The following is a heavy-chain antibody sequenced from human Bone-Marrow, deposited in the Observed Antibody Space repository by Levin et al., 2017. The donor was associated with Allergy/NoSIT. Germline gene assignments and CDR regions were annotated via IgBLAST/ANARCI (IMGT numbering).Heavy chain of an antibody. CDR3: AKDVVDYDIWSGNPYFDY. J-gene: IGHJ4*02. V-gene: IGHV3-23*01. CDR2: ISGSGGST. D-gene: IGHD3-3*01. Sequence: GESLKISCAASGFTFSSHGMNWVRQAPGKGLEWVSGISGSGGSTDYADSVKGRFTISRDNSKNTLFLQMDSLRAEDSAVYYCAKDVVDYDIWSGNPYFDYWGQGTLVTVSS. CDR1: GFTFSSHG.